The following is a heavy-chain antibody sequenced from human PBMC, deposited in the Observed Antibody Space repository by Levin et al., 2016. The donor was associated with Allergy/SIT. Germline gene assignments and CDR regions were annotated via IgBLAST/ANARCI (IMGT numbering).Heavy chain of an antibody. Sequence: SVKVSCKASGDTFSSYATSWVRQAPGQGLEWMGRIIPIFDTTTYAQNFQGRVTITADESTSTAYMELSSLRSEDTAVYYCARGIYYYDTSGYDAFDIWGQGTMVTVSS. J-gene: IGHJ3*02. CDR2: IIPIFDTT. D-gene: IGHD3-22*01. CDR3: ARGIYYYDTSGYDAFDI. V-gene: IGHV1-69*13. CDR1: GDTFSSYA.